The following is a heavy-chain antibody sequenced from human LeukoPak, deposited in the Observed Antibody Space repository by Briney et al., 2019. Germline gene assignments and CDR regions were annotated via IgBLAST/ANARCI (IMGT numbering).Heavy chain of an antibody. CDR3: ARAPYGMDV. V-gene: IGHV4-34*01. CDR2: INHSGST. Sequence: PSETLSLTCAVYGGSFSGYYWSWTRQSPGKGLEWIGEINHSGSTNYNPSLKSRVTISVDTSKNQFSLKLSSVTAADTAVYYCARAPYGMDVWGQGTTVTVSS. CDR1: GGSFSGYY. J-gene: IGHJ6*02.